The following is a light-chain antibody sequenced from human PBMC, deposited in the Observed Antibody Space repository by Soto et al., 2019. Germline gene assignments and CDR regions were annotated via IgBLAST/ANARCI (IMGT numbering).Light chain of an antibody. CDR1: QSVSSGY. J-gene: IGKJ5*01. Sequence: MMTQSPRYLQVTLELPASLSCSSSQSVSSGYVAWYQQKPGQSPRLLMYGAGTRASGIPDRFRGSGCGTDFTLTISRLEPEDFAVYYCQQYGGSPAITFGQGTRLEIK. CDR3: QQYGGSPAIT. V-gene: IGKV3-20*01. CDR2: GAG.